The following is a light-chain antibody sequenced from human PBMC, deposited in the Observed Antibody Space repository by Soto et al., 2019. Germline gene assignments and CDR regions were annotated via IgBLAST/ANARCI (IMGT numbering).Light chain of an antibody. CDR1: QSVGSTY. CDR3: QQYGSSKIT. J-gene: IGKJ5*01. CDR2: DAS. Sequence: EIVLTQSPATLSLSPGERATLSCGASQSVGSTYLAWYQQKPGLAPRLLIYDASSRATGIPDRFSGSGSGTDFTLTISRLEPEDFAVYYCQQYGSSKITFGQGTRLEIK. V-gene: IGKV3D-20*01.